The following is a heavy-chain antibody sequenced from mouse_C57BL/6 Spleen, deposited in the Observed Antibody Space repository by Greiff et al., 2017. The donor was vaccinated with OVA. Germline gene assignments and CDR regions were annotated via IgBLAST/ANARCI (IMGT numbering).Heavy chain of an antibody. J-gene: IGHJ2*01. V-gene: IGHV6-3*01. Sequence: EVKLMESGGGLVQPGGSMKLSCVASGFTFSNYWMNWVRQSPEKGLEWVAQIRLKSDNYATHYAESVKGRFTISRDDSKSSVYLQMNNLRAEDTGIYYCTTGSNWVDYWGQGTTLTVSS. CDR2: IRLKSDNYAT. D-gene: IGHD4-1*02. CDR1: GFTFSNYW. CDR3: TTGSNWVDY.